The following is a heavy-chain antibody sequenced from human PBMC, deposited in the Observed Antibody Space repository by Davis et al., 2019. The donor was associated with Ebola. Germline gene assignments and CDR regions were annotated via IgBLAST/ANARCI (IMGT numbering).Heavy chain of an antibody. CDR2: IYSGGST. CDR3: ARNTHTHPGVYGMDV. CDR1: GFTVSSNY. Sequence: GESLKISCAASGFTVSSNYMSWVRQAPGKGLEWVSVIYSGGSTYYADSVKGRFTISRDNAKNSLYLQMNSLRAEDTAVYYCARNTHTHPGVYGMDVWGQGTTVTVSS. V-gene: IGHV3-53*01. D-gene: IGHD3-3*01. J-gene: IGHJ6*02.